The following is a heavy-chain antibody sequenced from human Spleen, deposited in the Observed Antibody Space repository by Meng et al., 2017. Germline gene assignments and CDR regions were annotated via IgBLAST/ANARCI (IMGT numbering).Heavy chain of an antibody. CDR2: IYPGDSDT. Sequence: GESLKISCKASGYRFNTYWIAWVRQMPGKGLEWMGIIYPGDSDTRYSPSFQGQVTISADKSISTAYLQWSSLKASDTAIYYCARRYYYDSSGYYWYFDLWGRGTLVTVSS. D-gene: IGHD3-22*01. J-gene: IGHJ2*01. CDR3: ARRYYYDSSGYYWYFDL. V-gene: IGHV5-51*06. CDR1: GYRFNTYW.